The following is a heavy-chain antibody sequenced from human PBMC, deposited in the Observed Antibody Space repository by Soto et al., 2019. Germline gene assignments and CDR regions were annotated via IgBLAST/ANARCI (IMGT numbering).Heavy chain of an antibody. V-gene: IGHV1-18*01. Sequence: ASVKVSCKASGYTFTSYGISWVRQAPGQGLEWMGWISAYNGNTKYAQKLQGRVTMTTDTSTSTAYMELRSLRSDDTAVYYCARDYYGSGSYGYGMDVWGQGTTVTVSS. D-gene: IGHD3-10*01. CDR3: ARDYYGSGSYGYGMDV. CDR1: GYTFTSYG. J-gene: IGHJ6*02. CDR2: ISAYNGNT.